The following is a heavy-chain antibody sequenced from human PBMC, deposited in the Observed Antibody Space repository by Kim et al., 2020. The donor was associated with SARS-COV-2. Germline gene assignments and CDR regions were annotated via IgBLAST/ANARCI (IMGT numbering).Heavy chain of an antibody. J-gene: IGHJ4*02. CDR3: ARDVAHSGWVYFEY. Sequence: AQKFQGRVTITADESTSRAYMELSSLRSEDTAVYYCARDVAHSGWVYFEYWGQGTLVTVSS. D-gene: IGHD5-12*01. V-gene: IGHV1-69*01.